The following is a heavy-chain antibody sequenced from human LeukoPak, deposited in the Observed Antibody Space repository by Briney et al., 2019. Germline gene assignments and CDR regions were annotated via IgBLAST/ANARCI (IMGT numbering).Heavy chain of an antibody. CDR2: IRYDGSNK. J-gene: IGHJ4*02. D-gene: IGHD6-19*01. V-gene: IGHV3-30*02. Sequence: PGGSLRLSCAASGFIFSSYGMHWVRQAPGKGLEWVAFIRYDGSNKYYADSVKGRFTISRDNSKNTLYLQMNSLRAEDTAVYYCARSGTVAGNTYFDYWGQGTLVTVSS. CDR3: ARSGTVAGNTYFDY. CDR1: GFIFSSYG.